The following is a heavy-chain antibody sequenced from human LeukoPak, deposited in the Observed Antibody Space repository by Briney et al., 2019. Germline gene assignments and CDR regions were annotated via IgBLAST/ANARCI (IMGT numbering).Heavy chain of an antibody. CDR2: ISHSGST. J-gene: IGHJ5*02. V-gene: IGHV4-38-2*02. D-gene: IGHD3-9*01. CDR3: ARFSYYDILTGYYLSP. Sequence: SEALSLTCTVSGDSVTNTNFWGWIRQPPGKGLEWIGSISHSGSTYYNPSLKSRVTIFVDTSKNQFSLKLSSVTAADTAVYYCARFSYYDILTGYYLSPWGQGTLVTVSS. CDR1: GDSVTNTNF.